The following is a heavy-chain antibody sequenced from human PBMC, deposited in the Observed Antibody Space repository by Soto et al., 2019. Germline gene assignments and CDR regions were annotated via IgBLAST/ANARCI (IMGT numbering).Heavy chain of an antibody. D-gene: IGHD2-2*01. V-gene: IGHV3-30*18. CDR1: GFTFSSYG. CDR3: AKDRTRYCSSTSCYIFDY. J-gene: IGHJ4*02. Sequence: PGGSLRLSCAASGFTFSSYGMHWVRQAPGKGLEWVAVISYDGSNKYYADSVKGRFTISRDNSKNTLYLQMNSLRAEDTAVYYCAKDRTRYCSSTSCYIFDYWGQGTLVTV. CDR2: ISYDGSNK.